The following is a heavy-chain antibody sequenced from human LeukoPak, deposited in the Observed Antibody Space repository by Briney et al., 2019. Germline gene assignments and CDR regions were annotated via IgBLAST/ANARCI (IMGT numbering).Heavy chain of an antibody. Sequence: GGSLRLSCAASGFTFSSYSMNWVRQAPGKGLEWVSSISSSSSYIYYADSVKGRFTISRDNAKNSLYLQMNSLRAKDTAVYFCARALAADNWFDPWGQGTLVTVSS. D-gene: IGHD6-13*01. CDR3: ARALAADNWFDP. V-gene: IGHV3-21*01. CDR2: ISSSSSYI. CDR1: GFTFSSYS. J-gene: IGHJ5*02.